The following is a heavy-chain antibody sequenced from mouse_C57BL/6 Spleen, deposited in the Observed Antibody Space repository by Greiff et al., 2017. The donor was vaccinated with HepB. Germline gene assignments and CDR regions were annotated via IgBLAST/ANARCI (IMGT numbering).Heavy chain of an antibody. CDR1: GYTFTSYW. CDR3: ARKGDYDLYAMDY. V-gene: IGHV1-52*01. D-gene: IGHD2-4*01. Sequence: VQLQQPGAELVRPGSSVKLSCKASGYTFTSYWMHWVKQRPIQGLEWIGNIDPSDSETHYNQKFKDKATLTVDKSSSTAYMQLSSLTSEDSAVYYCARKGDYDLYAMDYWGQGTSVTVSS. J-gene: IGHJ4*01. CDR2: IDPSDSET.